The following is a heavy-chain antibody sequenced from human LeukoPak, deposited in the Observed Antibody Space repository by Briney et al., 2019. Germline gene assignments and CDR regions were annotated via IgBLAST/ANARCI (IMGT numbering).Heavy chain of an antibody. CDR2: ISAYNGNT. CDR3: ARDGPYGSGIYRGNYYYMDV. D-gene: IGHD3-10*01. V-gene: IGHV1-18*01. CDR1: GYTFTSYG. Sequence: ASVKVSCKASGYTFTSYGISWVRQAPGQGLEWMGWISAYNGNTNYAQKLQGRVTLTTDKSTSTAYMEVRSLRSDDTAVYFCARDGPYGSGIYRGNYYYMDVWGKGTTVTVSS. J-gene: IGHJ6*03.